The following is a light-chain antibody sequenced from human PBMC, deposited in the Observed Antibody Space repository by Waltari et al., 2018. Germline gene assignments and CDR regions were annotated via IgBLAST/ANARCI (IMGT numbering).Light chain of an antibody. CDR1: PGIATY. CDR2: CAS. Sequence: DIQMTQSPSSVSASVGDRVTITCRASPGIATYLAWSQQKPGKAPGLLICCASILQSGVPTRFRGRGSGTNFTLTISNLQPEDVATYYCQQANSPYTFGQGTKLEIK. CDR3: QQANSPYT. J-gene: IGKJ2*01. V-gene: IGKV1D-12*01.